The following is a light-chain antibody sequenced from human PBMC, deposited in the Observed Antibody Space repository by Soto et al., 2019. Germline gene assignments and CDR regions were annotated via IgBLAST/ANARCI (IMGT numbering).Light chain of an antibody. CDR2: GAS. J-gene: IGKJ2*01. CDR1: QTVGPK. Sequence: EIVLTKSPGTLSLSLGERATLSCRASQTVGPKVAWYDQRPSQDPRPLIYGASKRATGVPARSSGRRSGTDFTINITSLRSEDFADYYCHQYNNRPPYTFGQGNHLEIK. CDR3: HQYNNRPPYT. V-gene: IGKV3-15*01.